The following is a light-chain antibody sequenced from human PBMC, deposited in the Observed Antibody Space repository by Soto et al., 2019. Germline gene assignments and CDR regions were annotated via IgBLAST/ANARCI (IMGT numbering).Light chain of an antibody. Sequence: EIVMTQSPATLSVSPGERATLSCRASQSVSSNLAWYQQKPGQAPRLLIYGASTRATGIPARFSGSWSGTDFTLTISSLQPEDFASYYCQQHRSYPVTFGGGTKVDIK. V-gene: IGKV3-15*01. CDR2: GAS. J-gene: IGKJ4*01. CDR3: QQHRSYPVT. CDR1: QSVSSN.